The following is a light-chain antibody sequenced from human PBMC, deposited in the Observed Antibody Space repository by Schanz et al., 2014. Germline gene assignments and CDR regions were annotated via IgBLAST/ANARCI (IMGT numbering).Light chain of an antibody. V-gene: IGKV3-11*01. CDR2: DTS. Sequence: EIVLTQSPDTLSLSPGERATLSCRASQTVSSYLVWYQQKPGQTPRLLIYDTSNRATGVPARFSGSGSRTDFTLTISSLEPEDFAVYYCQQRSSWPLTFGGGTKVEI. J-gene: IGKJ4*01. CDR1: QTVSSY. CDR3: QQRSSWPLT.